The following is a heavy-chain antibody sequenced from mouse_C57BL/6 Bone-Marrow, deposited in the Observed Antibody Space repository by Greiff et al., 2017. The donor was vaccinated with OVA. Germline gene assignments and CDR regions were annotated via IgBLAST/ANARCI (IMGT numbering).Heavy chain of an antibody. CDR1: GYTFTDYE. V-gene: IGHV1-15*01. D-gene: IGHD2-3*01. Sequence: VQLQQSGAELVRPGASVTLSCKASGYTFTDYEMHWVKQTPVHGLEWIGAIDPETGGTVYNQKFKGKAILTAANSSSKAYMELRSLTSEDSAVYYCTRDVYAWFAYWGQGTLVTVSA. CDR2: IDPETGGT. J-gene: IGHJ3*01. CDR3: TRDVYAWFAY.